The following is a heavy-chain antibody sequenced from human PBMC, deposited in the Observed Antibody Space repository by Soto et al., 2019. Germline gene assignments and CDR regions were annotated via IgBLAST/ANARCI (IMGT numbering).Heavy chain of an antibody. CDR1: GDSISSYY. Sequence: QVQLQESGPGLVKPSETLSLTCTVSGDSISSYYWSWIRQPPGKGLEWVGYISYTGSTIYNPSLESRATISLDTSKNQVSLSLSSVTVADPAMYYCASVGELPVWFDPWGRGTLVTVSS. D-gene: IGHD3-10*01. CDR2: ISYTGST. J-gene: IGHJ5*02. CDR3: ASVGELPVWFDP. V-gene: IGHV4-59*13.